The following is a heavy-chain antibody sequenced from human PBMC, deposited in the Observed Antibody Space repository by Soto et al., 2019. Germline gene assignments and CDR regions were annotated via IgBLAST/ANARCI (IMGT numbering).Heavy chain of an antibody. J-gene: IGHJ4*02. CDR3: AKEANYGESHFDY. D-gene: IGHD4-17*01. CDR1: GFTFSRYA. Sequence: EVQLLESGGGLVQPGGSLTLSCAASGFTFSRYAMTWVRQVPGKGLEWVSAISGSGGSTYYADSVKGRFTISRDNSKNTLYLQMNSLRAEDTAVYYCAKEANYGESHFDYWGQGTLVTVSS. CDR2: ISGSGGST. V-gene: IGHV3-23*01.